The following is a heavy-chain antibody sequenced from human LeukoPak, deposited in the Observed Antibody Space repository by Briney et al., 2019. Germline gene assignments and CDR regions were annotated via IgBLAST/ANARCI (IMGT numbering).Heavy chain of an antibody. V-gene: IGHV4-59*08. Sequence: SETLSLTCTVSGGSISSYYWSWIRQPPGKGLEWIGYIYYSGSTNYNPSLKSRVTISVDTSKNQFSLQLSSVPAADTAVYYCARSEITIFGVVPFDYWGQGTLVTVSS. J-gene: IGHJ4*02. CDR3: ARSEITIFGVVPFDY. D-gene: IGHD3-3*01. CDR1: GGSISSYY. CDR2: IYYSGST.